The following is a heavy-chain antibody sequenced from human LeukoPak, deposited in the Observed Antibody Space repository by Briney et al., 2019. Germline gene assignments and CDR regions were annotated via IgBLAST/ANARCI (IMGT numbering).Heavy chain of an antibody. CDR1: GFTLSSYE. Sequence: GGSLRLSCAASGFTLSSYEMNWVRPPPGKGLEWVSYISNSGHSVYYADSLQGRFTISRDNTKNTLYLQMNSLRAEDTAVYYCTGRLVEDYWGQGTLVTVSS. D-gene: IGHD6-19*01. J-gene: IGHJ4*02. V-gene: IGHV3-48*03. CDR3: TGRLVEDY. CDR2: ISNSGHSV.